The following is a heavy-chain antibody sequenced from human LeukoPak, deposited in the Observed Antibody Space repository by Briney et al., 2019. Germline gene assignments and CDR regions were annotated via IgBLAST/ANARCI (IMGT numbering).Heavy chain of an antibody. J-gene: IGHJ4*02. V-gene: IGHV4-4*02. D-gene: IGHD5-12*01. CDR3: ARMVATTWAERDYFDY. Sequence: PSGTLSLTCAVSGGSISSSNWWSWVRQPPGQGLEWIGEIYHSGSTNYNPSLKSRVTISVDKSKNQISLKLSSVTAADTAVYYCARMVATTWAERDYFDYWGQGTLVTVSS. CDR2: IYHSGST. CDR1: GGSISSSNW.